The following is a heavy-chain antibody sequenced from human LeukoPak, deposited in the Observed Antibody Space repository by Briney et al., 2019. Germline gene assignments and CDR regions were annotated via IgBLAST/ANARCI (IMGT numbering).Heavy chain of an antibody. CDR1: GYTFTSYY. V-gene: IGHV1-46*03. J-gene: IGHJ3*01. CDR3: AREGSSGWYLTGKNAFDF. D-gene: IGHD6-19*01. CDR2: INPSGGST. Sequence: ASVKASCKASGYTFTSYYMHWVRQAPGQGLEWMGIINPSGGSTSYAQKFQGRVTVTRDTSTSTVYMELSSLRSEDTAVYYCAREGSSGWYLTGKNAFDFWGQGTMVTVSS.